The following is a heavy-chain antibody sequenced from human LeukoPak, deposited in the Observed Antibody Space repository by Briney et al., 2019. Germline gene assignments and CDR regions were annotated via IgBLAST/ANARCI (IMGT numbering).Heavy chain of an antibody. CDR1: GFTFNNYA. CDR3: AKGLINDWSALEN. J-gene: IGHJ4*02. CDR2: ISGSGGTT. V-gene: IGHV3-23*01. D-gene: IGHD3-9*01. Sequence: GGSLRLSCAASGFTFNNYAMTWVRQAPGQGLEWVSAISGSGGTTYYADSVRGRFTISRDNSKNTLYLQMSSLRAEDTAVYYCAKGLINDWSALENWGQGTLVTVSS.